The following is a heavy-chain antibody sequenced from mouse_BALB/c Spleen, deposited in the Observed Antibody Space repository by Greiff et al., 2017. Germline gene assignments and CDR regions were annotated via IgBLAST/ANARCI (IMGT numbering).Heavy chain of an antibody. CDR2: IDPANGNT. Sequence: EVPLQQSGAELVQPGASVKLSCTASGFTIKDPSMHWVKQRPEQGLEWIGRIDPANGNTKDDPKFQGKATITADTSSNTAYLQLSSLTSEDTAVYYCARQRGVMDDWGQGTAVTVAA. CDR1: GFTIKDPS. J-gene: IGHJ4*01. V-gene: IGHV14-3*02. CDR3: ARQRGVMDD.